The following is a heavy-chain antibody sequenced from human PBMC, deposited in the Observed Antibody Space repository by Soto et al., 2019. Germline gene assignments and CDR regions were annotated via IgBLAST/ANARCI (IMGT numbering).Heavy chain of an antibody. CDR2: ISYDGSNK. CDR3: ARGGKGLLQPNWFDP. V-gene: IGHV3-30-3*01. J-gene: IGHJ5*02. Sequence: LRLSCAASGFTFSSYAIHWVRQAPGKGLQWVAVISYDGSNKYYADSVKGRLSISRDNSRNTLYLQMNSLRAEDTAVYYCARGGKGLLQPNWFDPWGQGTLVTVSS. D-gene: IGHD2-21*01. CDR1: GFTFSSYA.